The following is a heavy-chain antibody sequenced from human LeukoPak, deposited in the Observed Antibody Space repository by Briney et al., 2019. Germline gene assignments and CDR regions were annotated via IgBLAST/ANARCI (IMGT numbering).Heavy chain of an antibody. CDR1: GFTFSSYG. Sequence: GRSLRLSCAASGFTFSSYGMHWVRQAPGKGLEWVAVIWYDGSNKYDADSVKGRFTISRDNSKNTLYLQMNSLRAEDTAVYYCARDPNYGDYPTHSDYWGQGTLVTVSS. J-gene: IGHJ4*02. D-gene: IGHD4-17*01. V-gene: IGHV3-33*01. CDR2: IWYDGSNK. CDR3: ARDPNYGDYPTHSDY.